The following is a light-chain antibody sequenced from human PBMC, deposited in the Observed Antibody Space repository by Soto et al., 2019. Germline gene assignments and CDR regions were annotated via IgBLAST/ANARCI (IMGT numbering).Light chain of an antibody. CDR2: EVT. CDR3: CSYAGYSTFVV. CDR1: SSDVGSFNL. V-gene: IGLV2-23*02. J-gene: IGLJ2*01. Sequence: QSALTQPASVSGSPGQSITISCTGTSSDVGSFNLVSWYQHHPGKAPNLIIYEVTKRPSGVSNRISASKSGNTASLTISGLQAEDEADYYCCSYAGYSTFVVFGGGTKLTVL.